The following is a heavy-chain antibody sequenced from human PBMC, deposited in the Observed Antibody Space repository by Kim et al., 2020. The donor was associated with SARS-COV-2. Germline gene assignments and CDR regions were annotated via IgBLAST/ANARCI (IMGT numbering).Heavy chain of an antibody. CDR2: INAGNGNT. V-gene: IGHV1-3*01. J-gene: IGHJ6*02. D-gene: IGHD3-10*01. Sequence: ASVKVSCKASGYTFTSYAMHWVRQAPGQRLEWMGWINAGNGNTKYSQKFQGRVTISRDTAASTAYMELSSLRSEDTAVYYCARDVPHYYESGTYYYGMDVWGQGTTVTVSS. CDR3: ARDVPHYYESGTYYYGMDV. CDR1: GYTFTSYA.